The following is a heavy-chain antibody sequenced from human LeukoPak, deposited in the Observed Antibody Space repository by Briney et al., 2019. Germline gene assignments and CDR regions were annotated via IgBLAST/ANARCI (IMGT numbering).Heavy chain of an antibody. V-gene: IGHV3-30*04. CDR1: GFTFSSYA. J-gene: IGHJ4*02. CDR3: ARVDGELDY. D-gene: IGHD3-10*01. CDR2: ISYDGSNK. Sequence: GGSLRLSCAASGFTFSSYAMHWVRQAPGKGLEWVAVISYDGSNKYYADSVKGRFTISRDNSKNTLYLQMNSLSAEDTAVYYCARVDGELDYWGQGTLVTVSS.